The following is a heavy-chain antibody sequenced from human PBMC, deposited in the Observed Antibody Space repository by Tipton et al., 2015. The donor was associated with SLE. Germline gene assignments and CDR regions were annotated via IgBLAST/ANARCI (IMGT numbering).Heavy chain of an antibody. CDR2: ISGSGGST. D-gene: IGHD3-22*01. V-gene: IGHV3-23*01. CDR3: AHTYYYDSSGYSDAFDI. J-gene: IGHJ3*02. Sequence: LRLSCAASGFTFSSYAMHWVRQAPGKGLEWVSAISGSGGSTYYADSVKGRFTISRDNSKNTLYLQMNSLRAEDTAVYYCAHTYYYDSSGYSDAFDIWGQGTMVTVSS. CDR1: GFTFSSYA.